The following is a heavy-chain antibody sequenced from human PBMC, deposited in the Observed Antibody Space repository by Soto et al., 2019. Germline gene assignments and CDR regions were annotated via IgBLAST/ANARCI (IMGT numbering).Heavy chain of an antibody. J-gene: IGHJ4*02. CDR1: GFTFSSYA. D-gene: IGHD2-2*01. CDR3: ANDRGGYCTSTTFYGGGSFDY. CDR2: ISGNGGST. V-gene: IGHV3-23*01. Sequence: EVQLLESGGGWVQPGGSLRLSCAASGFTFSSYAMSWVRQAPGKGLEWVSSISGNGGSTNYADSVKGRFTISRDNSKNTLYLEMNSLRAEATAIYCCANDRGGYCTSTTFYGGGSFDYWGQGTLVTVSS.